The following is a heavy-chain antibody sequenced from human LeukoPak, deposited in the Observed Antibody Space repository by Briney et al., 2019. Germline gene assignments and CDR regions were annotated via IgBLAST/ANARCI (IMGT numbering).Heavy chain of an antibody. CDR1: GLIFSSYG. CDR2: ISGSGGST. Sequence: PGGSLRLSCAASGLIFSSYGMSWVRQAPGKGLEWVSAISGSGGSTYYADSVKGRSTISRGNSKKTVYLQINSLRAEDTAVYFCARVSAFYYGLDYWGQGTLVTVSS. D-gene: IGHD3-10*01. CDR3: ARVSAFYYGLDY. V-gene: IGHV3-23*01. J-gene: IGHJ4*02.